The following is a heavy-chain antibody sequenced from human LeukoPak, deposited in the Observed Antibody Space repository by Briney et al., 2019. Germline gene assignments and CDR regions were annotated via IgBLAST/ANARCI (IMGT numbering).Heavy chain of an antibody. V-gene: IGHV1-69*01. J-gene: IGHJ4*02. CDR1: GGTFSSYA. CDR2: ITPIFGTA. D-gene: IGHD6-6*01. Sequence: SVKVSCKASGGTFSSYAISWVRQAPGQGLEWMGGITPIFGTANYAQKFQGRVTITADESTSTAYMELSSLRSEDTAVYYCARDTVRQLVGPTGYYFDYWGQGTLVTVSS. CDR3: ARDTVRQLVGPTGYYFDY.